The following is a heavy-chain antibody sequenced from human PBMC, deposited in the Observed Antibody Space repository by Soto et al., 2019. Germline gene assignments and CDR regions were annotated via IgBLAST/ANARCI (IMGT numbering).Heavy chain of an antibody. V-gene: IGHV3-30*18. CDR2: ISYDGSNK. CDR1: GFTFSSYG. Sequence: PVGSLRLSCAASGFTFSSYGMHWVRQAPGKGLEWVAVISYDGSNKYYADSVKGRFTISRDNSKNTLYLQMNSLRAEDTAVYYCAKEYSSRGDYYYYGMDVWGQGTTVTVSS. D-gene: IGHD6-13*01. J-gene: IGHJ6*02. CDR3: AKEYSSRGDYYYYGMDV.